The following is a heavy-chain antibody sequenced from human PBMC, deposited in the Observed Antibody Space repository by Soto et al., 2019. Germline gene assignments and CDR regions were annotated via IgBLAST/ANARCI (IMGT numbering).Heavy chain of an antibody. J-gene: IGHJ4*02. CDR1: GFSLSTEGVA. Sequence: QITMKESGPPLVKPTQTLTLTCSFSGFSLSTEGVAVGWIRQSPGKALEWLSVIYWDDDQRSSKSLRSRLTIAKDTSKNQVVLTLTNIEPLDTGMYYCAHRDRASGGLFDYWGQGILVTVSS. D-gene: IGHD3-10*01. CDR3: AHRDRASGGLFDY. V-gene: IGHV2-5*02. CDR2: IYWDDDQ.